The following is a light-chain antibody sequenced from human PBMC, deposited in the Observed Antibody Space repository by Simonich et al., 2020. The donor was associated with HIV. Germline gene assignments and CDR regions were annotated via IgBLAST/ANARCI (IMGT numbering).Light chain of an antibody. CDR2: KDN. V-gene: IGLV3-25*03. Sequence: SYELTQPPSVSVSPGQTARITCSGDALPKQYASWYQQKPGQAPVLGIYKDNERPSGIPERFSGSSSGTTVTLTITGVQADDEADYYCQSTDSSGTLWVFGGGTKLTVL. J-gene: IGLJ3*02. CDR3: QSTDSSGTLWV. CDR1: ALPKQY.